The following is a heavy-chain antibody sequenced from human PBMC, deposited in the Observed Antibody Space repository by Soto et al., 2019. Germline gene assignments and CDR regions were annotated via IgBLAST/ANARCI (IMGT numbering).Heavy chain of an antibody. D-gene: IGHD3-3*01. V-gene: IGHV4-61*01. CDR3: ARDSLHTYYDFWSGYYTTSFDI. J-gene: IGHJ3*02. CDR1: GGSVSSGSYY. CDR2: IYYSGST. Sequence: PSETLSLTCTVSGGSVSSGSYYWSWIRQPPGKGLEWIGYIYYSGSTNYNPSLKSRVTISVDTSKNQFSLKLSSVTAADTAVYYCARDSLHTYYDFWSGYYTTSFDIWGKGTMVTVSS.